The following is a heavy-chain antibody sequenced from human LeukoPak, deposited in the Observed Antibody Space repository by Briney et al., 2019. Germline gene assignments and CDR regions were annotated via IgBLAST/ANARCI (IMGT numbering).Heavy chain of an antibody. Sequence: GRSLRLSCAASGFTFSSYDMHWVRQAPGKGLEWVAVISYDGSNKYYADSVKGRFTISRDNSKNTLYLQVNSLRAEDTAVYYCARLLILSGYYFGGPDPNNWFDPWGQGTLVTVSS. CDR1: GFTFSSYD. CDR3: ARLLILSGYYFGGPDPNNWFDP. J-gene: IGHJ5*02. CDR2: ISYDGSNK. D-gene: IGHD3-3*01. V-gene: IGHV3-30*03.